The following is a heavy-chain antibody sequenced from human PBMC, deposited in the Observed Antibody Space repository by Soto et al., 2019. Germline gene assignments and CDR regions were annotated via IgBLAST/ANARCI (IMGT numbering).Heavy chain of an antibody. V-gene: IGHV1-2*04. CDR3: ARGTWFGDNWFDP. CDR1: GYTFTGYY. D-gene: IGHD3-10*01. CDR2: INPNSGGT. Sequence: QVQLVQSGAEVKKPGASVKVSCKASGYTFTGYYMHWVRQAPGQGLEWMGWINPNSGGTNYAQEFQGWVTMTRDTSISTAYMELSRLRSDDTAVYYCARGTWFGDNWFDPWGQGTLVTVSS. J-gene: IGHJ5*02.